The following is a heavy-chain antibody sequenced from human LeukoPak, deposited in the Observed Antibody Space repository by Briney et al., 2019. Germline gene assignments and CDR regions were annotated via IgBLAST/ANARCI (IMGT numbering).Heavy chain of an antibody. V-gene: IGHV4-34*01. CDR2: INHSGST. CDR1: GGSFSGYY. CDR3: ARGGLTTVDTGAWFDP. D-gene: IGHD4-23*01. J-gene: IGHJ5*02. Sequence: PSETLSLTCVVYGGSFSGYYWTWIRQSPGKGLEWIGEINHSGSTNFNPSLKSRVTISVDTSKNQFSLKLSSVTAADTAVYYCARGGLTTVDTGAWFDPWGQGTLVTVSS.